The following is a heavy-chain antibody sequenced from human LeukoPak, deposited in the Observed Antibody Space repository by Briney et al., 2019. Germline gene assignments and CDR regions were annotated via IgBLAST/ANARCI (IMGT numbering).Heavy chain of an antibody. V-gene: IGHV3-23*01. Sequence: PGGSLRLSCEASGFTFSSYAMTWVRQAPGKGLEWVSIISGSSVGTYYADSVKGRFTISRDNSKNTLYLQMNSLRAEDTAVYYCARDWGYSSSSPSCWGQGTLVTVSS. CDR3: ARDWGYSSSSPSC. J-gene: IGHJ4*02. CDR1: GFTFSSYA. CDR2: ISGSSVGT. D-gene: IGHD6-13*01.